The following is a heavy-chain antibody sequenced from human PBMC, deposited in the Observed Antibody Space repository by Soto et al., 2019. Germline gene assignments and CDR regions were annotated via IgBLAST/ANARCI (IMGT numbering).Heavy chain of an antibody. V-gene: IGHV3-21*01. Sequence: GGSLRLSCAASGFTFSSYSMNWVRQAPGKGLEWVSSISSSSSYIYYADSVKGRFTIARDNAKNPLYLQMNSLRAEDTAVYYCEGEQLLYRENPYYHGMDVWGQGTTVTGSS. D-gene: IGHD2-2*02. CDR2: ISSSSSYI. CDR1: GFTFSSYS. CDR3: EGEQLLYRENPYYHGMDV. J-gene: IGHJ6*02.